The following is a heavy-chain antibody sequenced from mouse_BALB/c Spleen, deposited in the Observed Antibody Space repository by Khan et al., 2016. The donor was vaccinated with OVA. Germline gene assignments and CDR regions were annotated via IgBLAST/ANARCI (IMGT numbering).Heavy chain of an antibody. CDR2: VSTGGHYT. D-gene: IGHD1-1*01. CDR1: GFTFSTYG. Sequence: EVELVESGGDVVKPGGSLKLSCAASGFTFSTYGMSWVRQTPDKRLEWVANVSTGGHYTYYPDTVKGRFTISRDNAKNTLYLQMNSLKSEDTAMFYCARLAYYYDSEVFAYWGQGTLVTVSS. CDR3: ARLAYYYDSEVFAY. J-gene: IGHJ3*01. V-gene: IGHV5-6*01.